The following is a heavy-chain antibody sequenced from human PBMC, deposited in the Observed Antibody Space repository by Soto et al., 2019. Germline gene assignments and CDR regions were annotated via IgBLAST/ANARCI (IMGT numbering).Heavy chain of an antibody. CDR3: ARALAYYYDSSGYSLAGTHDY. V-gene: IGHV3-30-3*01. CDR2: ISYDGSNK. Sequence: PGGSLRLSCAASGFTFSSYAMHWVRQAPGKGLEWVAVISYDGSNKYYADSVKGRFTISRDNSKNTLYLQMNSLRAEDTAVYYCARALAYYYDSSGYSLAGTHDYWGQGTLVTVSS. D-gene: IGHD3-22*01. J-gene: IGHJ4*02. CDR1: GFTFSSYA.